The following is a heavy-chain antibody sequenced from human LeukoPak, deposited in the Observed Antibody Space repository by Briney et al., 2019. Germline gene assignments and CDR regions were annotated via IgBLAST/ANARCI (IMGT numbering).Heavy chain of an antibody. V-gene: IGHV4-30-4*01. CDR2: IYYSGST. CDR1: GGSISSGDYY. CDR3: ARLCSSWPQPDDAFDI. D-gene: IGHD6-13*01. J-gene: IGHJ3*02. Sequence: SETLSLTCTVSGGSISSGDYYWSWIRQPPGKGLEWIGYIYYSGSTYYNPSLKSRVTISVDTSKNQFSLKLSSVTAADTAVYYCARLCSSWPQPDDAFDIWGQGTMVTVSS.